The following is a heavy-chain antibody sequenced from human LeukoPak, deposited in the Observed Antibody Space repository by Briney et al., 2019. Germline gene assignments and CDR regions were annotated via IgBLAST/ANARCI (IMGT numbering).Heavy chain of an antibody. CDR3: ARVLAGATNSDY. CDR1: GVIFSRYE. D-gene: IGHD1-26*01. J-gene: IGHJ4*02. V-gene: IGHV3-48*03. CDR2: ISTRGSTM. Sequence: GGPLSLSCAASGVIFSRYEMTWVRQAPGQGLEWVSYISTRGSTMYYAHSLQGRITLSRDNAKNSLYLQMNSLRADDTAIYYFARVLAGATNSDYWGQRTPGTLSS.